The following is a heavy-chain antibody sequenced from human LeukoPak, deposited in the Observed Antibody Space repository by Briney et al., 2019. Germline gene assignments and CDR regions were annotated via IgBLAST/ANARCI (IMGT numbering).Heavy chain of an antibody. CDR2: ISSSSSYI. CDR1: GFTFSSYS. J-gene: IGHJ4*02. Sequence: PGGSLRLSCAASGFTFSSYSMNWVRQAPGKGLEWVSSISSSSSYIYYADSVKGRFTISRDNAKNSLYLQMNSLRAEGTAVYYCARGPLGAPGVDFDYWGQGTLVTVSS. D-gene: IGHD1-26*01. V-gene: IGHV3-21*01. CDR3: ARGPLGAPGVDFDY.